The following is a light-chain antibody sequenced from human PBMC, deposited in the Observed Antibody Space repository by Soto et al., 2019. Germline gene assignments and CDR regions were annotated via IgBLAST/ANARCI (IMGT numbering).Light chain of an antibody. Sequence: QSVLAQPASVSGSPGQSITISCTGTNNLVSWYQQHPGKAPKLVLYEGTKRPSGVSNRFSGSNSGSTASLTISGLQAEDEAHYFCCAYVGARSYVFGPGTKVTVL. CDR3: CAYVGARSYV. CDR1: NNL. V-gene: IGLV2-23*01. J-gene: IGLJ1*01. CDR2: EGT.